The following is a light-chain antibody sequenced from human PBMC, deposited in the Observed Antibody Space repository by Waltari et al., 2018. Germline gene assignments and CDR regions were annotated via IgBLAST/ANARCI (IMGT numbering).Light chain of an antibody. CDR3: ISYSSATPGNVV. V-gene: IGLV2-14*01. Sequence: SALTQPASVSGSLGQSITFSCTGTSSDVGGYNYSAGYQQHPGKAPKLMIHDVSNRPSGVSIRFSGSKSGNTASLTISGLQADDEADYYCISYSSATPGNVVIGGGTKLTVL. J-gene: IGLJ2*01. CDR2: DVS. CDR1: SSDVGGYNY.